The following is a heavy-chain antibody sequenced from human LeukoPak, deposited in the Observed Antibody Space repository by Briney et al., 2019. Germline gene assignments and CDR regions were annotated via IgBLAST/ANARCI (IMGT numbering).Heavy chain of an antibody. V-gene: IGHV3-74*01. CDR2: ITTDGSTT. J-gene: IGHJ6*02. D-gene: IGHD2-2*01. CDR1: GFTFRGYW. CDR3: ARDYQYGMDV. Sequence: GGSLRLSCAASGFTFRGYWMHWVRHPPGKGLVGVSRITTDGSTTNYADSVKGRFTISRDNAKNTVYLQMNSLRAEDTAVYYCARDYQYGMDVWGQGTTVTVSS.